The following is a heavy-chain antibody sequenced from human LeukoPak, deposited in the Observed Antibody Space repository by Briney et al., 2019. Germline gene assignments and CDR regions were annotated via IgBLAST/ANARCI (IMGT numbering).Heavy chain of an antibody. V-gene: IGHV4-59*08. D-gene: IGHD3-10*01. J-gene: IGHJ4*02. CDR2: MYNSGST. CDR1: GGSISSHY. CDR3: ARYFSGHDY. Sequence: PSETLSLTCTVSGGSISSHYWSWIRQPPGKGLEWIGYMYNSGSTNYNPSLKSRVTISVDTSKNQFSLKLSSVTAADTAVYYCARYFSGHDYWGQGTLVTVSS.